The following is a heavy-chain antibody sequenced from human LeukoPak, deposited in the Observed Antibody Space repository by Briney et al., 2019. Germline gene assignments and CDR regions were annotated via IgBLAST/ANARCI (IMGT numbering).Heavy chain of an antibody. D-gene: IGHD4-17*01. Sequence: GGSLRLSCAASGVTVSSNYMSWVRQAPGKGLEWVSVIYSGGSTYYADSVKGRFTISRDNSKNTLYLQMNSLRAEDTAVYYCASCYGDYPKDYYGMDVWGQGTTVTVSS. V-gene: IGHV3-66*01. CDR2: IYSGGST. J-gene: IGHJ6*02. CDR1: GVTVSSNY. CDR3: ASCYGDYPKDYYGMDV.